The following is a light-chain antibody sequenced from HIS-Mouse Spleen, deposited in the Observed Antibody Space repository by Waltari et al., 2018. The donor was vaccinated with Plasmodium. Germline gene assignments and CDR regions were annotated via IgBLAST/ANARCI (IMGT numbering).Light chain of an antibody. V-gene: IGLV2-8*01. Sequence: QSALTQPPSASGSPGQSFTIPCPGTSSDFGGYNYVSWDQQHPGKAPKLIIYEVSKRPSGVPDRFSGSKSGNTASLTVSGLQAEDEADYYCSSYAGSNNYVFGTGTKVTVL. CDR2: EVS. CDR3: SSYAGSNNYV. J-gene: IGLJ1*01. CDR1: SSDFGGYNY.